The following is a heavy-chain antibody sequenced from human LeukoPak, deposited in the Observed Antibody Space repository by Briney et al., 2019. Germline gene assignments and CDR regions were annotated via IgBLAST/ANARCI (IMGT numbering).Heavy chain of an antibody. CDR1: GGSISSGGYY. J-gene: IGHJ4*02. V-gene: IGHV4-31*03. CDR3: ARGRDGYRHFDY. CDR2: IYYSGST. Sequence: SETLSLTCTVSGGSISSGGYYWSWIRQHPGKGLEWIGYIYYSGSTYYNPSLKSRVTISVDTSKNQFSLKLSSVTAADTAVYYCARGRDGYRHFDYWGQGTLVTVSS. D-gene: IGHD5-24*01.